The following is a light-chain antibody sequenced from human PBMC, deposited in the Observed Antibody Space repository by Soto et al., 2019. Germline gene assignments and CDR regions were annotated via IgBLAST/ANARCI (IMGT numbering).Light chain of an antibody. CDR1: SSDVGSYNL. J-gene: IGLJ1*01. CDR3: CSYAGSSPYV. Sequence: QSVLTQPASVSGSTGQSITISCTGTSSDVGSYNLVSWYQQHTGKAPKLMIYEGSKRPSGVSNRFSGSKSGNTASLTISGLQAEDEADYYCCSYAGSSPYVFGTGTKVTVL. CDR2: EGS. V-gene: IGLV2-23*01.